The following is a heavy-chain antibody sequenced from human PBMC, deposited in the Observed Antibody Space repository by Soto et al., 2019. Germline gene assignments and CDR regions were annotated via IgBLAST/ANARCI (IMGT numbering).Heavy chain of an antibody. Sequence: QVQLQESGPGLVEPSGTLSLTCVVSGDSISSSHWWSWVRQPPGKGLEWIGEIFHSGTTKYNPSLESRVTMSVDKSNDQLSLKLSSVTAADTAVYSCARQLEGGGLPEGFEYWGQGTLATVSS. CDR1: GDSISSSHW. CDR3: ARQLEGGGLPEGFEY. J-gene: IGHJ4*02. CDR2: IFHSGTT. D-gene: IGHD1-1*01. V-gene: IGHV4-4*02.